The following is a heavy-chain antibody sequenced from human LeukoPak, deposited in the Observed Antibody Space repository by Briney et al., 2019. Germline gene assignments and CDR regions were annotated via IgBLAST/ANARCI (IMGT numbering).Heavy chain of an antibody. CDR2: ISSSSSTI. D-gene: IGHD3-22*01. V-gene: IGHV3-48*02. J-gene: IGHJ4*02. Sequence: PGGSLRLSCAASGFTFSSYWMSWVRQAPGKGLEWVSYISSSSSTIYYADSVKGRFTISRDNAKNSLYLQMNSLRDEDTAVYYCASTGYYDSSGYYQELYYFDYWGQGTLVTVSS. CDR1: GFTFSSYW. CDR3: ASTGYYDSSGYYQELYYFDY.